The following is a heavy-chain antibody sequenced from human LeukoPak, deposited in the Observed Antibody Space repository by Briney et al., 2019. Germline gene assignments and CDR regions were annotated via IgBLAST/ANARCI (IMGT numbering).Heavy chain of an antibody. CDR1: GFTVNSYA. J-gene: IGHJ4*02. V-gene: IGHV3-23*01. CDR2: ISGSGDNT. Sequence: GSLRLSCAASGFTVNSYAMSWVRQGPGKGLEWVSTISGSGDNTYYADSVRDRFTISRDNSKNTLYLQMDSLRAEDTAVYYCTRDHSEYVWGSYRRDDYWGQGTLVTVSS. D-gene: IGHD3-16*02. CDR3: TRDHSEYVWGSYRRDDY.